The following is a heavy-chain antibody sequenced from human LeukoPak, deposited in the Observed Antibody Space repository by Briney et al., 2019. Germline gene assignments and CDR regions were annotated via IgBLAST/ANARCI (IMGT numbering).Heavy chain of an antibody. CDR1: GYYCTGYY. D-gene: IGHD3-9*01. V-gene: IGHV1-2*02. CDR2: INPNSGGT. CDR3: ARAISSVTADDY. J-gene: IGHJ4*02. Sequence: ASVKVSCKASGYYCTGYYIHWVRQAPGQGLEWMGWINPNSGGTNYAQEFQGRVTMTRDTSISTAHMELSRLRSDDTAVYYRARAISSVTADDYWGQGTLVTVSS.